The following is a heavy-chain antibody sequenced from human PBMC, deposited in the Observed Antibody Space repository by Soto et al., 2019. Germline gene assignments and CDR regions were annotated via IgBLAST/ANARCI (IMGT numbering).Heavy chain of an antibody. D-gene: IGHD2-21*02. Sequence: QVQLQESGPGLVKPSETLSLTCTVSGGSISSYYWSWIRQPPGKGLEWIGYIHYSGSTNYNPSLRSRCXVSVDTSTNPFSLKLGSVTAAGTAVCYCARVRCGGDCYYDSWGQGTLVTVSS. J-gene: IGHJ4*02. CDR2: IHYSGST. V-gene: IGHV4-59*01. CDR3: ARVRCGGDCYYDS. CDR1: GGSISSYY.